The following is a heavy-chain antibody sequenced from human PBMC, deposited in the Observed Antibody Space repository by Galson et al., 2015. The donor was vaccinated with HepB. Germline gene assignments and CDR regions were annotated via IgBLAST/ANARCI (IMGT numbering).Heavy chain of an antibody. Sequence: SLRLSCAASGFIFSSYSMSWVRQAPGKGLEWVSYISSTSSTIYYADSVKGRFTISRDNAKNSLNLQMNSLRAEYTAVYYCASAQWLRAFDIWGQGTMVTVSS. CDR3: ASAQWLRAFDI. D-gene: IGHD6-19*01. CDR1: GFIFSSYS. J-gene: IGHJ3*02. CDR2: ISSTSSTI. V-gene: IGHV3-48*04.